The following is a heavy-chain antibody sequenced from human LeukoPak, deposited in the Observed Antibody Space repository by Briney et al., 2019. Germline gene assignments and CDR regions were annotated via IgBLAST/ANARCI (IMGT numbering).Heavy chain of an antibody. CDR3: AAIRFLEWLDAYYYYGMDV. CDR1: GYTFTSYG. CDR2: ISAYNGNT. D-gene: IGHD3-3*01. Sequence: ASVKVSCKASGYTFTSYGISWVRQAPGQGLEWMGWISAYNGNTNYAQKLQGRVTMTTDTSTSTAYMELRSLRSDDTAVYYCAAIRFLEWLDAYYYYGMDVWGQGTTVTVSS. J-gene: IGHJ6*02. V-gene: IGHV1-18*01.